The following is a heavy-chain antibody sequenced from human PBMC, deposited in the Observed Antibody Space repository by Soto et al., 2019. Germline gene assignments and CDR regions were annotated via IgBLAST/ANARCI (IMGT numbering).Heavy chain of an antibody. CDR3: ASRAGCSSTSCYLPGDYYYGMDV. CDR2: INHSGST. J-gene: IGHJ6*02. CDR1: GGSFSGYY. D-gene: IGHD2-2*01. Sequence: SETLSLTCAVYGGSFSGYYWSWIRQPPGRGLEWIGEINHSGSTNYNPSLTSRVTISVDTSKNKFSLKLSAVTAADTAVYYCASRAGCSSTSCYLPGDYYYGMDVWGQGTTVTVSS. V-gene: IGHV4-34*01.